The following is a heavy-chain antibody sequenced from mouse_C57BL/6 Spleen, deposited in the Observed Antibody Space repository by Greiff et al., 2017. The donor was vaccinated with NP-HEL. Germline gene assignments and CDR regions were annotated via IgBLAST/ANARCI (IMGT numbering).Heavy chain of an antibody. CDR1: GYAFSSSW. Sequence: QVQLQQSGPELVKPGASVKISCKASGYAFSSSWMNWVKQRPGKGLEWIGRIYPGDGDTNYNGKFKGKATLTADKSSSTAYMQLSSLTSEDSAVYFCARRGDYDGWFAYWGQGTLVTVSA. D-gene: IGHD1-1*01. CDR2: IYPGDGDT. CDR3: ARRGDYDGWFAY. J-gene: IGHJ3*01. V-gene: IGHV1-82*01.